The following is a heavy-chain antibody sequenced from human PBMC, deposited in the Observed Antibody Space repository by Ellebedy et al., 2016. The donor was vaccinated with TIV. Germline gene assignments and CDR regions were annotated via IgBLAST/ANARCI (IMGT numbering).Heavy chain of an antibody. CDR3: AKPYDILISPFHH. J-gene: IGHJ1*01. CDR2: ISGSRSII. CDR1: GFTFSSFS. Sequence: GESLKISCAASGFTFSSFSMNWVRQAPGKGLEWVSYISGSRSIIYYADSVKGRFTISRDNAKNSLYLQMSSLRAEDTAVYYCAKPYDILISPFHHWGQGTLVTVSS. V-gene: IGHV3-48*01. D-gene: IGHD3-9*01.